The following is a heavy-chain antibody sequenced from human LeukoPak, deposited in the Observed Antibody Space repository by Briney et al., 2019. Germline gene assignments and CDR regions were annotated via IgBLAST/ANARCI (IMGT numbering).Heavy chain of an antibody. J-gene: IGHJ4*02. CDR1: GFMFSKYA. D-gene: IGHD3-22*01. CDR3: AKDYYDSSGYYDY. V-gene: IGHV3-23*01. Sequence: GGPLRLSCAASGFMFSKYAMSWVRQAPRKGLEWVSAVSASADSTYYADSVKGRFTISRDNSKNTLFLQMNSLRAEDTAVYYCAKDYYDSSGYYDYWGQGTLVTVSS. CDR2: VSASADST.